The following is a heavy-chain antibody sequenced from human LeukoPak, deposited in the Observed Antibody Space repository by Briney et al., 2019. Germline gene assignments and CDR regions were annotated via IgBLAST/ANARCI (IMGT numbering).Heavy chain of an antibody. V-gene: IGHV3-11*01. CDR2: ISSSGSTI. J-gene: IGHJ3*02. CDR3: ARVAAAADAFDI. D-gene: IGHD6-13*01. Sequence: GGSLRLSCAASGFTFSDYYMSWIRQAPGKWLEWVSYISSSGSTIYYADSVKGRFTISRDNAKNSLYLQMNSLRAEDTAVYYCARVAAAADAFDIWGQGTMVTVSS. CDR1: GFTFSDYY.